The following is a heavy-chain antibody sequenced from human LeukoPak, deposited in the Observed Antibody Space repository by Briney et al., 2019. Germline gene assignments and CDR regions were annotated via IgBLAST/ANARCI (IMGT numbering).Heavy chain of an antibody. Sequence: GGSLRLSCAASGFTFSSYAMHWVRQAPGKGLEWVAVVSYDGSNKYYADSMKGRFTISRDNSKNTLYLQMNSLRAEDTAMYYCARDPVAAAQRGYFDYWGQGTLVTVSS. CDR2: VSYDGSNK. D-gene: IGHD6-13*01. J-gene: IGHJ4*02. V-gene: IGHV3-30*04. CDR3: ARDPVAAAQRGYFDY. CDR1: GFTFSSYA.